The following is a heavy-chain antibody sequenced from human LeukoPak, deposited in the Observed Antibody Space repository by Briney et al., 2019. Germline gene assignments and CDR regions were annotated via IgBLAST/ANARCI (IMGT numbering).Heavy chain of an antibody. CDR1: GGSISSSSYY. V-gene: IGHV4-39*01. D-gene: IGHD4-17*01. CDR3: ATPYGDYVGLGY. J-gene: IGHJ4*02. CDR2: IYYSGST. Sequence: SETLSLTCTVSGGSISSSSYYWGWIRQPPGKGLEWIGSIYYSGSTYYNPSLKSRVTISVDTSKNQFSLKLSSVTAADTAVYYCATPYGDYVGLGYWGQGTLVTVSS.